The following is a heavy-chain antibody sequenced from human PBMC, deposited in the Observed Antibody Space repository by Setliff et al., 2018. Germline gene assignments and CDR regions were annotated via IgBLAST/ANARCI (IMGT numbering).Heavy chain of an antibody. V-gene: IGHV4-4*02. CDR3: ARGRNIAARLLDS. CDR1: GDSISNDYW. J-gene: IGHJ4*02. CDR2: INQSGTT. D-gene: IGHD6-6*01. Sequence: PSETLSLTCAVSGDSISNDYWWSWVRQPPERELEWIGEINQSGTTNYNPPLKGRATISIDTSKDQFSLKLISMTAADTAVYYCARGRNIAARLLDSWGQGTLVTVSS.